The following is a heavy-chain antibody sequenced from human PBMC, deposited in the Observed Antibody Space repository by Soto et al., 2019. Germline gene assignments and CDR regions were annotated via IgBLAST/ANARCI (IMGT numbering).Heavy chain of an antibody. D-gene: IGHD6-19*01. Sequence: GGSLRLSCAASGFTFSSYSMNWVRQAPGKGLEWVSSISSSSSYIYYADSVKGRFTISRDNAKNSLYLQMNSLRAEDTAVYYCARDPGMVAGSFDYWGQGTLVTVSS. CDR1: GFTFSSYS. J-gene: IGHJ4*02. CDR2: ISSSSSYI. V-gene: IGHV3-21*01. CDR3: ARDPGMVAGSFDY.